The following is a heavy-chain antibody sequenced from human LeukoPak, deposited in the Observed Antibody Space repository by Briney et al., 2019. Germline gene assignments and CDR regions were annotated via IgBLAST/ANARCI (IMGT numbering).Heavy chain of an antibody. V-gene: IGHV3-33*01. CDR3: ARDEYSSSSGFDP. CDR2: IWYDGSNK. CDR1: GFTFSSYG. Sequence: GGSLRLSCAASGFTFSSYGMHWVRQAPGKGLEWVAVIWYDGSNKYYADSVKGRFTISRDNSKNTLYLQMNSLRAEDTAVYYCARDEYSSSSGFDPWDQGTLVTVSS. J-gene: IGHJ5*02. D-gene: IGHD6-6*01.